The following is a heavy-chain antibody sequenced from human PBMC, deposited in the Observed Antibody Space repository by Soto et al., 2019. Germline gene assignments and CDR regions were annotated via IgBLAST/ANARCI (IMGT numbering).Heavy chain of an antibody. D-gene: IGHD2-2*01. J-gene: IGHJ4*02. CDR1: GFTFSSYA. Sequence: EVQLLESGGGLVQPGGSLRLSCAASGFTFSSYAMSWVRQAPGKGLEWVSAISGSGGSTYYADSVKGRFTISRDNSKTPLYLQMNSLRAEDTAVYYCAKVRVGCSSTSCYGFDYCGQGTQVTVSS. CDR2: ISGSGGST. CDR3: AKVRVGCSSTSCYGFDY. V-gene: IGHV3-23*01.